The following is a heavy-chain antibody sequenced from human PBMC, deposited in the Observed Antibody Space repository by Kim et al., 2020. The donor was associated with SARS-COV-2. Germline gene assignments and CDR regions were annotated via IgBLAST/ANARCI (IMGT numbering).Heavy chain of an antibody. D-gene: IGHD5-12*01. V-gene: IGHV3-23*01. J-gene: IGHJ4*02. CDR3: AKGLDGYKIDY. CDR1: GFTFNNFA. Sequence: WGSLRLSCATSGFTFNNFAMSWVRQAPGEGLEWVASISESGGHTYYVDSVKGRFTISRDNSKNTVFLLMNNLRAEDTAVYYCAKGLDGYKIDYWGQGALVTVSS. CDR2: ISESGGHT.